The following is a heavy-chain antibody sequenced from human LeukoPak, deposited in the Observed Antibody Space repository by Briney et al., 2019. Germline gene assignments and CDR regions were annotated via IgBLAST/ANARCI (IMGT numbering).Heavy chain of an antibody. J-gene: IGHJ4*02. D-gene: IGHD3-9*01. CDR3: ARTKPQQFDILS. CDR2: IRYDGSNK. V-gene: IGHV3-30*02. Sequence: PGGSLRLSCAASGFTFRSYGMHWVRQAPGKGLEWVAFIRYDGSNKYYADSVKGRFTISRDNSKNTLYLQMNSLRAEDTAVYYCARTKPQQFDILSWGQGTLVTVSS. CDR1: GFTFRSYG.